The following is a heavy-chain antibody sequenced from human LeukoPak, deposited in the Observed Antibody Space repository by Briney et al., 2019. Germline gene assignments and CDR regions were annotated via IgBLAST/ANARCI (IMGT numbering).Heavy chain of an antibody. J-gene: IGHJ5*02. CDR1: GGFFSGYY. Sequence: SETLSLTCAVYGGFFSGYYWSWIRQPPGKGLEWIGEINHSGSTNYNPSLKSRVTISVDTSKNQFSLKLSSVTAADTAVYYCAEGLDKFDPRGQGTLVTVFS. CDR2: INHSGST. V-gene: IGHV4-34*01. CDR3: AEGLDKFDP. D-gene: IGHD1-1*01.